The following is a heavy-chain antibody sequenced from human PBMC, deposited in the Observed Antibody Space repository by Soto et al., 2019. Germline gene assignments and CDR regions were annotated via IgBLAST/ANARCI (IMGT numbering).Heavy chain of an antibody. V-gene: IGHV3-48*02. CDR3: ARALYYSGGFLPY. D-gene: IGHD2-15*01. J-gene: IGHJ4*02. CDR1: GFTFSTYS. Sequence: EVYLEESGGGLVQPGGSLRLSCTASGFTFSTYSMNWVRQAPGKGLEWLAYISSSSSAMYYADPVKGRFTISRDNAKNSLYMQLNSLRDEDTAVYFCARALYYSGGFLPYWGQGTLVTVSS. CDR2: ISSSSSAM.